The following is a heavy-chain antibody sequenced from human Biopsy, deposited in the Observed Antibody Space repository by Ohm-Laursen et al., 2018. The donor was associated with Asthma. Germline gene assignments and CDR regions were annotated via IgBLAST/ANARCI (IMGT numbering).Heavy chain of an antibody. CDR1: GYPFIGYH. V-gene: IGHV1-2*06. D-gene: IGHD6-13*01. CDR2: INPNSGAT. J-gene: IGHJ5*02. Sequence: GASVKVSCKASGYPFIGYHIHWMRQAPGQGLEGMGRINPNSGATNYAQKFQGRVTMTRDTSISTAYMEVSRLRSDDTAVYYSARGQKSAGDRWFDPWGQGTLVTVSS. CDR3: ARGQKSAGDRWFDP.